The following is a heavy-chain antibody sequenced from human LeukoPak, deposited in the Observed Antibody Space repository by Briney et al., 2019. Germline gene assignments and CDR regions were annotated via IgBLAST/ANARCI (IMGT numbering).Heavy chain of an antibody. V-gene: IGHV4-59*01. D-gene: IGHD3-22*01. CDR3: ARAPYYDSSGYYYWLDI. Sequence: SETLSLTCTVSGGSISSYYWSWIRQPPGKGLEWIGYIYYSGSTYYNPSLNSRVTISVDTSKNQFSLRLSSVTPADTAVYYCARAPYYDSSGYYYWLDIWGQGTMVTVSS. J-gene: IGHJ3*02. CDR2: IYYSGST. CDR1: GGSISSYY.